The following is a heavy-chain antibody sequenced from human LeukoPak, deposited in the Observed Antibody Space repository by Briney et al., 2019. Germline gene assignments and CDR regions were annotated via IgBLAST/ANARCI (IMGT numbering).Heavy chain of an antibody. Sequence: ASVKVSCKASGYTFTGYYMHWVRQAPGQGLEWMGWINPNSGDTNYAQKFQGRVTMTRDTSISTAYMELSRLRSDDTAVYYCARVQILGRIVVVVAATPDFDYWGQGTLVTVSS. CDR2: INPNSGDT. D-gene: IGHD2-15*01. CDR3: ARVQILGRIVVVVAATPDFDY. CDR1: GYTFTGYY. J-gene: IGHJ4*02. V-gene: IGHV1-2*02.